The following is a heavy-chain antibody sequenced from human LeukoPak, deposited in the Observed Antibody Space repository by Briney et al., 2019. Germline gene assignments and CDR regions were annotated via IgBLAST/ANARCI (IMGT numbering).Heavy chain of an antibody. CDR1: GFTFSSHG. CDR3: ARDRAAAGDLYGMDV. D-gene: IGHD6-13*01. V-gene: IGHV3-33*01. J-gene: IGHJ6*02. CDR2: IWYDGSNK. Sequence: GGSLRLSCVASGFTFSSHGMHWVRQAPGKGLEWVAVIWYDGSNKYYADSVKGRFTISRDNAKNSLYLQMDSLRAEDTAVYYCARDRAAAGDLYGMDVWGQGAAVTVSS.